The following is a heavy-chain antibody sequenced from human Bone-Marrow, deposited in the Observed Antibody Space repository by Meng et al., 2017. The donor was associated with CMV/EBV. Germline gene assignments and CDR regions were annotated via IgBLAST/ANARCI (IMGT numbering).Heavy chain of an antibody. CDR3: AKDLDIVVVPAAIPLGAFDI. CDR1: GFTFIKYG. J-gene: IGHJ3*02. Sequence: GGSLRLSCAASGFTFIKYGMSWVRQAPGKGLEWVSGISGSGDTTYYADSVKGRFTISRDNSKNTLYLQMSGLRAEDTALYYCAKDLDIVVVPAAIPLGAFDIWGQGTMVTVSS. V-gene: IGHV3-23*01. D-gene: IGHD2-2*01. CDR2: ISGSGDTT.